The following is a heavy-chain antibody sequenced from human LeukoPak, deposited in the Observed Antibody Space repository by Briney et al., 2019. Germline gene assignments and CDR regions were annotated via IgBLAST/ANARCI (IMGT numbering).Heavy chain of an antibody. Sequence: PSETLSLTCTVSGGSISSSSYYWGWIRQPPGKGLEWIGSIYYSGSTYYNPSLKSRVTISVDTSKNQFSLKLSSVTAADTAVYYCARRYSGYGNAFDIWGQGTMVTVSS. CDR2: IYYSGST. D-gene: IGHD5-12*01. CDR1: GGSISSSSYY. CDR3: ARRYSGYGNAFDI. V-gene: IGHV4-39*01. J-gene: IGHJ3*02.